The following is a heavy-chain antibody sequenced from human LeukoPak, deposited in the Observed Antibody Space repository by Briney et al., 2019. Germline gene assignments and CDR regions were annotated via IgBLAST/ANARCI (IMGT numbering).Heavy chain of an antibody. CDR1: GGSISSYY. CDR3: ARDYPTVYYYYYMDV. Sequence: SETLSLTCTVSGGSISSYYWSWTRQPAGKGLEWIGRIYTSGSTNYNPSLKSRVTMSVDTSKNQFSLKLSSVTAADTAVYYCARDYPTVYYYYYMDVWGKGTTVTVSS. D-gene: IGHD1-1*01. CDR2: IYTSGST. V-gene: IGHV4-4*07. J-gene: IGHJ6*03.